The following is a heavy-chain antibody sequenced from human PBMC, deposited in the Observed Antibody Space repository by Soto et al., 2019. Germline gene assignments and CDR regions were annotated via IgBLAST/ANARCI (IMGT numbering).Heavy chain of an antibody. Sequence: SETLSLTCTVSGGSISSSSYYWGWIRQPPGKGLEWIGSIYYSGSTYYNPSLKSRVTISVDTSKNQFSLKLSSVTAADTAVYYCARQVYLRFLEWLLKFDPWGQGTLVTVSS. J-gene: IGHJ5*02. CDR2: IYYSGST. CDR3: ARQVYLRFLEWLLKFDP. V-gene: IGHV4-39*01. CDR1: GGSISSSSYY. D-gene: IGHD3-3*01.